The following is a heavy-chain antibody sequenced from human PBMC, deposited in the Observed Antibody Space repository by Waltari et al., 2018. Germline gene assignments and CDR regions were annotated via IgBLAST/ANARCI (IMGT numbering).Heavy chain of an antibody. D-gene: IGHD1-26*01. Sequence: QVQLQESGPGMVKPSETLSLTCTVPGGSFSSNFWSWFRQPPGKGLELLGYIYYTGTTDYNPSLKSRVTMSVDTSKNQFSLKLNSVTAADTAVYYCARGHGGSYYVFDYWGQGTLVTVSS. J-gene: IGHJ4*02. CDR1: GGSFSSNF. CDR3: ARGHGGSYYVFDY. CDR2: IYYTGTT. V-gene: IGHV4-59*12.